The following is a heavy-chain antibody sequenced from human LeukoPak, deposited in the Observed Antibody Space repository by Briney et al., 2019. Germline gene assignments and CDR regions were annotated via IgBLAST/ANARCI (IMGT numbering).Heavy chain of an antibody. J-gene: IGHJ4*02. CDR2: ISYDGSNK. Sequence: PGGSLRLSCAASGFTFSSYAMHWVRQAPGKGLEWVAVISYDGSNKYYADSVKGRFTISRDNSKNTLYLQINSLRAEDTAVYYCARDRYSSSWYEGYFDYWGQGTLVTVSS. D-gene: IGHD6-13*01. V-gene: IGHV3-30*04. CDR3: ARDRYSSSWYEGYFDY. CDR1: GFTFSSYA.